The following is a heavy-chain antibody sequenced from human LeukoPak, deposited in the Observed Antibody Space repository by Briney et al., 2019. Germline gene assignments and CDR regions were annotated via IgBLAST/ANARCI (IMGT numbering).Heavy chain of an antibody. D-gene: IGHD6-19*01. CDR3: ARGAAYISGHHDA. V-gene: IGHV1-46*01. J-gene: IGHJ4*02. CDR2: INPSGSIT. CDR1: GFTFTSYS. Sequence: ASVKVSCKASGFTFTSYSMQWVRQAPGQRLEWMGIINPSGSITSYTQKFQGRVTITRDTSTSTVHMELSSLRSDDTAVYYCARGAAYISGHHDAWGQGTLVTVSS.